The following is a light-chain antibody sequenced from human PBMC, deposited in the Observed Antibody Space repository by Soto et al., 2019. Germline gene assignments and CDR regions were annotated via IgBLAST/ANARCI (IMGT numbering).Light chain of an antibody. J-gene: IGLJ2*01. Sequence: QSVLTQPASVSGSPGQSITISCTGTSSDVGSYNLVAWYQQHPGKVPKLMIYEVNKRSSGVSTRFTGSKSGNTASLTISGLQAEEEADYYCCSFAGRTTLVFGGGTKVTVL. V-gene: IGLV2-23*02. CDR2: EVN. CDR1: SSDVGSYNL. CDR3: CSFAGRTTLV.